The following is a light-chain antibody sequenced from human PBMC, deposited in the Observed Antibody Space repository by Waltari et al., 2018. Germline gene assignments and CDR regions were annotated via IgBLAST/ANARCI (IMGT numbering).Light chain of an antibody. CDR2: EVN. CDR3: CSYAGSSTVV. CDR1: SSDVGSYNL. V-gene: IGLV2-23*02. Sequence: QSALTQPASVSGSPGQSLTISCTGTSSDVGSYNLVSWYQQHPGNAPKLMIYEVNTRPSGVSNRFSGSKSGNTASLTISGVQAEDEADYYCCSYAGSSTVVFGGGTKLTVL. J-gene: IGLJ3*02.